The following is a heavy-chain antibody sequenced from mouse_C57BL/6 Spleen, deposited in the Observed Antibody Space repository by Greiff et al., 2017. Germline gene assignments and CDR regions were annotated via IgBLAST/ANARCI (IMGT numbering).Heavy chain of an antibody. CDR3: ARYESWFAY. CDR2: ISGGGGNT. CDR1: GFTFSSYT. V-gene: IGHV5-9*01. J-gene: IGHJ3*01. D-gene: IGHD2-12*01. Sequence: EVQVVESGGGLVKPGGSLKLSCAASGFTFSSYTMSWVRQTPEKRLEWVATISGGGGNTYYPDRVKGRFTISRGNAKNTLYLQMSSLRSEDTALYYCARYESWFAYWGQGTLVTVSA.